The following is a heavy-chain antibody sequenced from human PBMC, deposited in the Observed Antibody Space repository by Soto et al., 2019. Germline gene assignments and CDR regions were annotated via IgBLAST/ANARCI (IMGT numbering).Heavy chain of an antibody. CDR2: ISSSTSHT. Sequence: QVQLVESGGGLVKPGGSLRLSCAVSGFTFSDYYMTWIRQAPGKGREWVSYISSSTSHTNYADSVKGRFTISRDNAKNSLFLQMKSLRAEDTAVYYCARGRGADADYFDCWGQGTLVTVSS. V-gene: IGHV3-11*05. D-gene: IGHD1-26*01. CDR1: GFTFSDYY. J-gene: IGHJ4*02. CDR3: ARGRGADADYFDC.